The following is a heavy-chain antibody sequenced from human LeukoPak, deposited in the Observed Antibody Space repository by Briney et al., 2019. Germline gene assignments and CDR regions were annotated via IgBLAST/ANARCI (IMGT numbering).Heavy chain of an antibody. CDR2: ISYDGSNK. V-gene: IGHV3-30-3*01. CDR3: ARDSSGWYGTNDY. J-gene: IGHJ4*02. D-gene: IGHD6-19*01. Sequence: PGRSLRLSCAASGFTFSSYAMHWVRQAPGKGLEWVAVISYDGSNKYYADSVKGRFTISRDNSKNTLYLQMNSLRAEDTAVYYCARDSSGWYGTNDYWGQGTLVTVSS. CDR1: GFTFSSYA.